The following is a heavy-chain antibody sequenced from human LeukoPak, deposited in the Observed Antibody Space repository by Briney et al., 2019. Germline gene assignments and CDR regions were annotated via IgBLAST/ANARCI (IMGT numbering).Heavy chain of an antibody. CDR3: TKAERVATITNCGF. V-gene: IGHV3-23*01. J-gene: IGHJ4*02. Sequence: GGSLRLSCAASGFTFSSFVMSWVRQAPGKGLEWVSAITAGGGGTYYADSVKGRFTISRDNSKNTLSLQMNSLRAEDTAVYYCTKAERVATITNCGFWGQGTLVTVSS. CDR2: ITAGGGGT. D-gene: IGHD5-12*01. CDR1: GFTFSSFV.